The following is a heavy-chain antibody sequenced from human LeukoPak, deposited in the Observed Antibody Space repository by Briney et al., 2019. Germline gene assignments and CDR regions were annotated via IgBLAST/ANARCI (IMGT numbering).Heavy chain of an antibody. J-gene: IGHJ4*02. CDR2: INSNGGTT. D-gene: IGHD3-22*01. CDR1: GFTFSSYW. CDR3: ARGDSSGFDF. Sequence: GGSLRLSCAASGFTFSSYWMQWVRQAPGKGLVWVSRINSNGGTTRYADSVQGRFTTSRDNAKNTLYLQMNSLRAEDTAVYYCARGDSSGFDFWGQGTLVAISS. V-gene: IGHV3-74*01.